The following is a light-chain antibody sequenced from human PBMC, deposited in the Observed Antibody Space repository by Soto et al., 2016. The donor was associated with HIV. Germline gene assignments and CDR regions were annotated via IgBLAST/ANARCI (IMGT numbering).Light chain of an antibody. CDR2: DKN. CDR3: NSRDSSGNHPVV. V-gene: IGLV3-19*01. J-gene: IGLJ2*01. Sequence: SSELTQDPAVSVALGQTVRITCQGDSLRSYYASWYQQKPGQAPVLVIYDKNNRPSGIPDRFSGSTSGNTASLTITGAQAEDEADYYCNSRDSSGNHPVVFGGGTKLTVL. CDR1: SLRSYY.